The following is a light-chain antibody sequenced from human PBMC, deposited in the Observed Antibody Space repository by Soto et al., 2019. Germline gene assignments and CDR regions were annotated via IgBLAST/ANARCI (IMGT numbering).Light chain of an antibody. CDR3: QQYNSYAGT. CDR2: DAS. CDR1: QSISSW. Sequence: DIHMTQSPSSLCASLLDRVTITCRASQSISSWLAWYQQKPGKAPKLLIYDASSLESGVPSRFSGSGSGTEFTLTISSLQPDDFATYYCQQYNSYAGTFGQGTKVDI. J-gene: IGKJ1*01. V-gene: IGKV1-5*01.